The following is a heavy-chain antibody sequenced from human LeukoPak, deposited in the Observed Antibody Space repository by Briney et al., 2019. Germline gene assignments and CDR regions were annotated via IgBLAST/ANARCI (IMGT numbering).Heavy chain of an antibody. D-gene: IGHD2-2*01. Sequence: GGSLRLSCAASGFTFSSYSMNWVRQAPGKGLEWVSSISSSSSYIYYADSVKGRFTISRDNAKNSLYLQMNSLRAEDTAVYYCARVYPYIVVVPADAYYYYGMDVWSQGTTVTVSS. CDR2: ISSSSSYI. CDR1: GFTFSSYS. J-gene: IGHJ6*02. V-gene: IGHV3-21*01. CDR3: ARVYPYIVVVPADAYYYYGMDV.